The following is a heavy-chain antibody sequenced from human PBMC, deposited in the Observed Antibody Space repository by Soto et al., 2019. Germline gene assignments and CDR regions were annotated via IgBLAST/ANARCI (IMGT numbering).Heavy chain of an antibody. CDR2: INGDGTDT. V-gene: IGHV3-74*03. Sequence: EVQLVESGGGLVQPGGSLRLSCAASGFTFSMYWMHWVRQAPGKGLLWVSRINGDGTDTTYADSVKGRFTISRDNAKNTVYLQMYGLRAEDTAVYYCAREVGRGSGSYYLDYWGQETLVTVSS. D-gene: IGHD3-16*01. CDR1: GFTFSMYW. CDR3: AREVGRGSGSYYLDY. J-gene: IGHJ4*02.